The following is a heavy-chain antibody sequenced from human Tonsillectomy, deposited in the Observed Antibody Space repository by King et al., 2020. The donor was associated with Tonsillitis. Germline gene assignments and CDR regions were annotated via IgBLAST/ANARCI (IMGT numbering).Heavy chain of an antibody. CDR1: GGSFSGYY. Sequence: VQLQQWGAGLLKPSETLSLTCAVYGGSFSGYYWSWIRQPPGKGLEWIGEINHSGSTNYNPSLKSGVTISVDTSKNTFSLKLSSVPAADTAGSYCARVRGYSGSYYPRAYYYYGMDVWGQGTTVTVSS. V-gene: IGHV4-34*01. J-gene: IGHJ6*02. CDR2: INHSGST. D-gene: IGHD1-26*01. CDR3: ARVRGYSGSYYPRAYYYYGMDV.